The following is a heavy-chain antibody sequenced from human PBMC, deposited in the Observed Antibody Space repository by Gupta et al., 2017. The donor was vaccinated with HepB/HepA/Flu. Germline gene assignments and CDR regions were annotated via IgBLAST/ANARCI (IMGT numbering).Heavy chain of an antibody. Sequence: EVQLLESGGGLVQPGRSLRLPCAASGFTFSSYAMSWVRQTPGKGLELVSVISSRGGTSYDVNSVKGRFTISRDHFKDMFYLNMNTLSAADTAVDYCAKSSMD. CDR1: GFTFSSYA. CDR2: ISSRGGTS. V-gene: IGHV3-23*01. J-gene: IGHJ6*03. CDR3: AKSSMD.